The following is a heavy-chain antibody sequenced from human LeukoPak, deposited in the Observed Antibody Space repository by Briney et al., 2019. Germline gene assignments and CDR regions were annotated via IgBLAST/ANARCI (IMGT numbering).Heavy chain of an antibody. Sequence: ASVKVSCKASGYTFTSYYMHWVRQAPGQGLEWMGIINPSGGSTSYAQKFQGRVTMTRDTSTSTVYMELSSLRSEDTAMYYCAGEDCSGGSCYGYWGQGTLVTVSS. D-gene: IGHD2-15*01. J-gene: IGHJ4*02. V-gene: IGHV1-46*01. CDR3: AGEDCSGGSCYGY. CDR2: INPSGGST. CDR1: GYTFTSYY.